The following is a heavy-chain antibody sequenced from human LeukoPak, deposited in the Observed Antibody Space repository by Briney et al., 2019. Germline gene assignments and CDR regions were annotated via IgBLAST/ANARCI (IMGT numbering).Heavy chain of an antibody. CDR2: INPSGGST. V-gene: IGHV1-46*01. J-gene: IGHJ4*02. D-gene: IGHD3-22*01. CDR3: ATSMIVVVKLDY. Sequence: GASVKVSCKASGYTFTSYYMHWVRQAPGQGLEWMGIINPSGGSTSYAQKFQGRVTMTRDTSTSTAYMELSSLRAEATAVYYCATSMIVVVKLDYWGQGTLVTVSS. CDR1: GYTFTSYY.